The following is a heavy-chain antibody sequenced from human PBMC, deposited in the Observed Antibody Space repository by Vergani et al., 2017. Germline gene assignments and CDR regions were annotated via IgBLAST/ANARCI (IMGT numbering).Heavy chain of an antibody. CDR3: ARDYSSSSGKAFDI. Sequence: QVQLQESGPGLVKPSQTLSLTCSVSGVSVSSTAFYWSWIRQPAGKGLEWIGRIYMSGSTNYNPSLKSRVTMSVDTSKNQFSLKLSSVTAADTAVYYCARDYSSSSGKAFDIWGQGTMVTVSS. CDR2: IYMSGST. D-gene: IGHD6-6*01. CDR1: GVSVSSTAFY. J-gene: IGHJ3*02. V-gene: IGHV4-61*02.